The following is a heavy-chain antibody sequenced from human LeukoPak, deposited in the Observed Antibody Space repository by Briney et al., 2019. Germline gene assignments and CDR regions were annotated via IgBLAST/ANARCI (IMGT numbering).Heavy chain of an antibody. CDR3: ARAPGLYYDSSDVLDY. J-gene: IGHJ4*02. V-gene: IGHV3-33*01. CDR1: GFTFSSYG. D-gene: IGHD3-22*01. CDR2: IWYDGSNK. Sequence: GGFLRLSCAASGFTFSSYGMHWVRQAPGKGLEWVAVIWYDGSNKYYADSVKGRFTISRDNSKNTLYLQMNSLRAEDTAVYYCARAPGLYYDSSDVLDYWGQGTLVTVSS.